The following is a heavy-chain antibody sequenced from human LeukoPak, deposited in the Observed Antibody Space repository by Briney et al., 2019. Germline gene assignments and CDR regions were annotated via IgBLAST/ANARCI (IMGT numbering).Heavy chain of an antibody. Sequence: SQTLSLTCAISGDSVSINNTAWNWIRQSPSRGLEWLGRTYFRSKWYTDYALSVKGRITIDPVTCESQFSLQLNSVTPGDTAVYYCARGDCSDGPCYSDGPFNYWGQGTLVTVSS. CDR3: ARGDCSDGPCYSDGPFNY. D-gene: IGHD2-15*01. V-gene: IGHV6-1*01. CDR1: GDSVSINNTA. CDR2: TYFRSKWYT. J-gene: IGHJ4*02.